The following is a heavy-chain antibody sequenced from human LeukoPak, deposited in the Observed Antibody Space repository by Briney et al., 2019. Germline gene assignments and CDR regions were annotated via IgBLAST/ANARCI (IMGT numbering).Heavy chain of an antibody. CDR2: IRGSGET. D-gene: IGHD3-9*01. J-gene: IGHJ4*02. CDR3: AKASWVLTNDAVR. CDR1: GLSFSSFA. V-gene: IGHV3-23*01. Sequence: GGSLRLSCAASGLSFSSFAMSWVRQGPARGLEWVSSIRGSGETFYSDSVKGRFTLSSDSSRNTVYFQLNNLRVEDAAIYYCAKASWVLTNDAVRWGQGTLVTVSS.